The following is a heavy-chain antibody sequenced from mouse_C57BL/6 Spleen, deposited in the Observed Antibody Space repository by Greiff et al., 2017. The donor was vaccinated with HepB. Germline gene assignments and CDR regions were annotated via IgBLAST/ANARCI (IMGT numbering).Heavy chain of an antibody. CDR3: TRDYGYDEAMDY. V-gene: IGHV5-9-1*02. J-gene: IGHJ4*01. D-gene: IGHD2-2*01. CDR1: GFTFSSYA. CDR2: ISSGGDYI. Sequence: EVQLVESGEGLVKPGGSLKLSCAASGFTFSSYAMSWVRQTPEKRLEWVAYISSGGDYIYYADTVKGRFTISRDNARNTLYLQMSSLKSEDTAMYYCTRDYGYDEAMDYWGQGTSVTVSS.